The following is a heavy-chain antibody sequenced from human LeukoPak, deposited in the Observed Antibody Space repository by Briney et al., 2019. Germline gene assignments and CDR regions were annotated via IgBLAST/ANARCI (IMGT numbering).Heavy chain of an antibody. V-gene: IGHV3-11*01. Sequence: GGSLRLSCAASGFTFSDYYMSWIRQAPGKGLKWVSYISSSGSTICYADSVKGRFTISRDNAKNSLYLQMNSLRAEDTAVYYCARDLAVAGYAEYFQHWGQGTLVTVSS. CDR3: ARDLAVAGYAEYFQH. D-gene: IGHD6-19*01. CDR2: ISSSGSTI. J-gene: IGHJ1*01. CDR1: GFTFSDYY.